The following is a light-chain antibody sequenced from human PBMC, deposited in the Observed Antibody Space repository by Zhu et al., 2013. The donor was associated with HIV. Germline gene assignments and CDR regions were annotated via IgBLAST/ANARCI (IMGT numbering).Light chain of an antibody. Sequence: SSELTQDPAVSVALGQTVRITCQGDSLRNYYANWYQQKPGKAPLLVMFGKDNRPSGIPDRFSGSRSGNTASLIISGTQAEDEADYYCNSRSDTGDLYVFGTGTRVSVL. CDR2: GKD. CDR1: SLRNYY. J-gene: IGLJ1*01. V-gene: IGLV3-19*01. CDR3: NSRSDTGDLYV.